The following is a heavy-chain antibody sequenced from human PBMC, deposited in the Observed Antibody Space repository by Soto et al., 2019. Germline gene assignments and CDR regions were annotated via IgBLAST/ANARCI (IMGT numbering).Heavy chain of an antibody. CDR1: GFTFSTYS. CDR3: ATYTGSYYHYGMDV. Sequence: GGSLRFSCAASGFTFSTYSMNWVRQAPGKGLEWVSSISSGSSYIYYADSVKGRFTISRDNAHNSLYLQMNSLRAEDTAVYYYATYTGSYYHYGMDVWGQGTTVTVSS. J-gene: IGHJ6*02. CDR2: ISSGSSYI. D-gene: IGHD5-12*01. V-gene: IGHV3-21*01.